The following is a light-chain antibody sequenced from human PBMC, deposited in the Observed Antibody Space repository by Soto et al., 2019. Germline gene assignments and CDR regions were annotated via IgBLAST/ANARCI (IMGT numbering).Light chain of an antibody. CDR2: GAS. V-gene: IGKV3-15*01. CDR1: QSISSN. CDR3: QQYGGSPRIT. J-gene: IGKJ5*01. Sequence: EIVMTQSPATLSVSPGERPTLSCRASQSISSNLAWYQQKPGQSPSLLIYGASTRATGVPARFSGSGSGTDFTLIINRLEPEDVAIYYCQQYGGSPRITFGQGTRLEIK.